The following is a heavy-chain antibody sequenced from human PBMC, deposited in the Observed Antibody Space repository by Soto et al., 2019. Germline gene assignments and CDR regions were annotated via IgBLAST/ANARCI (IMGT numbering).Heavy chain of an antibody. CDR2: IYYSGST. CDR1: GGSISSYY. V-gene: IGHV4-59*01. D-gene: IGHD3-10*01. J-gene: IGHJ6*03. Sequence: PSETLSLTCTVSGGSISSYYWSWIRQPPGKGLEWIGYIYYSGSTNYNPSLKSRVTISVDTSKNQFSLKLSSVTAADTAAYYCARDTGGFYGSGSYIGYYYYMDVWGIGTTVTVSS. CDR3: ARDTGGFYGSGSYIGYYYYMDV.